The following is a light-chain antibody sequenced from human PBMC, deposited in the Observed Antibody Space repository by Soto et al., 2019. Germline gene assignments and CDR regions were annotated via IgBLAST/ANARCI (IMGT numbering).Light chain of an antibody. CDR3: QSYDSSLSGHWV. CDR1: SSNIGAGYD. V-gene: IGLV1-40*01. CDR2: GNS. J-gene: IGLJ3*02. Sequence: QSVLTQPPSVSGAPGQRVTISCTGSSSNIGAGYDVHWYQQLPGTAPKLLIYGNSNRPSGVPDRFSGSKSGTLASLAITGLQAEDEADYYCQSYDSSLSGHWVFGGGTKVTVL.